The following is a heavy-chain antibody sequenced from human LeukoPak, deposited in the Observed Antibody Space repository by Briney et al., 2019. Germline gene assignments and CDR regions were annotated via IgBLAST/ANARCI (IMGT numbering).Heavy chain of an antibody. V-gene: IGHV3-74*01. CDR2: INGDGSST. CDR3: ASYDYGAFFDY. D-gene: IGHD4-17*01. J-gene: IGHJ4*02. Sequence: PGGSLRLSCAASGLTFSSYWMHWVRQAPGKGLVWVSRINGDGSSTSYADSVKGRFTISRDNAKNSLYLQMNSLRAEDTAVYYCASYDYGAFFDYWGQETLVTVSS. CDR1: GLTFSSYW.